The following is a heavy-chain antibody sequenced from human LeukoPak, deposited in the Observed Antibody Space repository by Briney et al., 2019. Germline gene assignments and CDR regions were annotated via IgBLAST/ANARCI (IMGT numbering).Heavy chain of an antibody. D-gene: IGHD3-22*01. Sequence: GGSLRLSCAVSRFAFSNYGMSWVRQAPVKGLEWVSAISGSGGSTYYADSVKGRFTISRDNSKNTLYLQMNSLRAEDTALYYCAKSSYYDTSGSYREYYFDYWGQGALVTVSS. J-gene: IGHJ4*02. CDR3: AKSSYYDTSGSYREYYFDY. CDR2: ISGSGGST. V-gene: IGHV3-23*01. CDR1: RFAFSNYG.